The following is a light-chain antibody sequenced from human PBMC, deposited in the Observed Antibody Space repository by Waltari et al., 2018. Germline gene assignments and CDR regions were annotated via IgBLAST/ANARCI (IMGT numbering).Light chain of an antibody. CDR3: QKHYSTPRT. CDR2: WAS. V-gene: IGKV4-1*01. J-gene: IGKJ1*01. CDR1: QNILYSSNNKNY. Sequence: DIVMTQSPDSLAVSLGERATLNCKSRQNILYSSNNKNYLAWYQLKPGQAPKLLFYWASTRESGVPDRFSGSGSGTEFTLTINSLQAEDVAVYYCQKHYSTPRTFGQGTKVEIK.